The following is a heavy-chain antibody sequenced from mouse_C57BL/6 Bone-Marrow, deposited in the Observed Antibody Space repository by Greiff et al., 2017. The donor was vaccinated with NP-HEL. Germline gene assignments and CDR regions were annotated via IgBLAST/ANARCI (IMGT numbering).Heavy chain of an antibody. CDR1: GFTFSSYS. CDR3: ERERGTAQAPYAMDD. CDR2: ISDGGGYT. J-gene: IGHJ4*01. Sequence: EVQLVEPGGGLVKPGGSLKLSCAASGFTFSSYSMSWVRQTPEKRLEWVATISDGGGYTYYPDNVKGRFTISRDNAKNNLYMQMSHLKSEDTAMYYCERERGTAQAPYAMDDWGQGTSVTVSS. V-gene: IGHV5-4*01. D-gene: IGHD3-2*02.